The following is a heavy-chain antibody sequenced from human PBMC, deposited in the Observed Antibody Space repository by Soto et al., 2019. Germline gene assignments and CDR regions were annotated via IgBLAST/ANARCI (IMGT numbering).Heavy chain of an antibody. CDR3: ARGVVDGDYYFDY. V-gene: IGHV1-8*01. CDR2: MNPNSGNT. Sequence: ASVKVSCKASGYTFTSYDINWVRQATGQGLEWMGWMNPNSGNTGYAQKFQGRVTMTRNTSISTAYMELSSLRSEYSAVYYCARGVVDGDYYFDYWGQGTLVTVSS. J-gene: IGHJ4*02. D-gene: IGHD4-17*01. CDR1: GYTFTSYD.